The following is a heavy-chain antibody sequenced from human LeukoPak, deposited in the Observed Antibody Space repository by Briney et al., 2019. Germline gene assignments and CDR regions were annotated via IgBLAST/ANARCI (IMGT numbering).Heavy chain of an antibody. CDR1: GGSISSYY. CDR3: ARRDPARVFDI. Sequence: PSETLSLTCTVSGGSISSYYWTWIRQPPGKGLEWIGYIYYSGSANYNPSLKSRVTISVDTSKNQFSLKLSSVTAADTAVYYCARRDPARVFDIWGQGTMVTVSS. D-gene: IGHD5-24*01. J-gene: IGHJ3*02. CDR2: IYYSGSA. V-gene: IGHV4-59*08.